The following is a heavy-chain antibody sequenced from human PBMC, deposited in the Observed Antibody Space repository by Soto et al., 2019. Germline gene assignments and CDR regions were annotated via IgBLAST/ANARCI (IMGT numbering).Heavy chain of an antibody. CDR3: ARDSRAGYNHNWFDP. Sequence: SVKVSCKAAGGPFSSYAISWVRRAPGQGLEWMGGIIPIFGTANYAQKFQGRVTITADESTSTAYMELSSLRSEDTAVYYCARDSRAGYNHNWFDPWGQGTLVTVSS. CDR2: IIPIFGTA. J-gene: IGHJ5*02. CDR1: GGPFSSYA. V-gene: IGHV1-69*01. D-gene: IGHD5-12*01.